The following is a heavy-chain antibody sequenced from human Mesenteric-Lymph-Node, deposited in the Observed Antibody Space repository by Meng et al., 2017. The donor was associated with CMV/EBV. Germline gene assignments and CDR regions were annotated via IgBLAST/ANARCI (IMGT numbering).Heavy chain of an antibody. J-gene: IGHJ4*02. CDR1: GFTFSDYY. Sequence: CAASGFTFSDYYMSWIRQAPGKGLEWVSYISSSSSYTNYADSVKGRFTISRDNAKNSLYLQMNSLRVEDTAVYYCARVLSGWYSRDWGQGTLVTVSS. CDR3: ARVLSGWYSRD. V-gene: IGHV3-11*06. CDR2: ISSSSSYT. D-gene: IGHD6-19*01.